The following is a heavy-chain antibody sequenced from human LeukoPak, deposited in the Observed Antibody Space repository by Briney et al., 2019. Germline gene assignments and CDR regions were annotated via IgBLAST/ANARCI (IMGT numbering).Heavy chain of an antibody. D-gene: IGHD6-19*01. CDR2: INHNESP. CDR1: GGSFRGYF. CDR3: ARGHAAVASEGFDY. V-gene: IGHV4-34*01. J-gene: IGHJ4*02. Sequence: PSETLSPTCAVYGGSFRGYFWSWIRQPPGKGVEGIGEINHNESPNYNPSLKSRVTISVDTSKNQFSLKLSSVTAADTAVYYCARGHAAVASEGFDYWGQGTLVTVSS.